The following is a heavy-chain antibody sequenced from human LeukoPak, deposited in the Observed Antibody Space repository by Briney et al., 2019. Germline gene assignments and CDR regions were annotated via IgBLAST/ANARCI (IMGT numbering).Heavy chain of an antibody. CDR1: GFTFSTYD. Sequence: GGSLRLSCAASGFTFSTYDMNWVRQAPGKGLEWDSSISSRSSSIYYADSVKGRFTISRDNAKNSLYLQMNSLRAEDTAVYWCARDYIAYDPLDYWGQGTLVTVSS. V-gene: IGHV3-21*01. CDR3: ARDYIAYDPLDY. CDR2: ISSRSSSI. J-gene: IGHJ4*02. D-gene: IGHD3-3*01.